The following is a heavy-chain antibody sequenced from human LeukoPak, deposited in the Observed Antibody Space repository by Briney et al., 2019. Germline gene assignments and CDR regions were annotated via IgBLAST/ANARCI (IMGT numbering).Heavy chain of an antibody. CDR1: GGSFSGYY. V-gene: IGHV4-34*01. J-gene: IGHJ4*02. CDR2: INHSGST. Sequence: SETLSLACADYGGSFSGYYCSWIPQPPGKGLEWIGEINHSGSTNYNPSLKSRVTISVDTSKNQFPLKLSSVTAADTAVYYCARGRSRGYSYGPIFDYWGQGTLVTVSS. CDR3: ARGRSRGYSYGPIFDY. D-gene: IGHD5-18*01.